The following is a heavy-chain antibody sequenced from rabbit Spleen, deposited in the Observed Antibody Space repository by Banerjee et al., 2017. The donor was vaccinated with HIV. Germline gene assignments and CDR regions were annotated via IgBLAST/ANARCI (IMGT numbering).Heavy chain of an antibody. D-gene: IGHD1-1*01. V-gene: IGHV1S45*01. CDR1: GFSFSSNW. CDR3: ARNYVNAFDP. Sequence: QEQLVESGGGLVQPGASPTLTCTVSGFSFSSNWICWVRQAPGKGLEWIACIDTNDGDTDYANWPKGRFTISKTSSTTVTLQMTSLTAADTATYFCARNYVNAFDPWGPGTLVTVS. J-gene: IGHJ2*01. CDR2: IDTNDGDT.